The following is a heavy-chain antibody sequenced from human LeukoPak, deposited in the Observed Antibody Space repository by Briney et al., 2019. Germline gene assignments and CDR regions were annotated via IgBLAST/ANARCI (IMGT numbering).Heavy chain of an antibody. V-gene: IGHV5-10-1*01. D-gene: IGHD3-10*01. Sequence: GESLKISRKSFGYSFTSYWFSWVRQMPGKGLEWMGRIDPSDSYTNYSPSFQGHVTISADKSISTAYLQWSSLKASDTAMYYCARHRGSGSYYLYYWGQGTLVTVSS. CDR2: IDPSDSYT. J-gene: IGHJ4*02. CDR1: GYSFTSYW. CDR3: ARHRGSGSYYLYY.